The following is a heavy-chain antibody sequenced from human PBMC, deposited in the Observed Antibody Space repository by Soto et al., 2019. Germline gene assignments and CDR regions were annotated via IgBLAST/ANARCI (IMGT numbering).Heavy chain of an antibody. CDR3: ARSRYYDTTGYYPFYYYYYGMDV. J-gene: IGHJ6*02. Sequence: PGESLKISCKGSGYSFSNYWIGWVRQMSGKGLEWMAITFPGNSETRYSPPFQGHVTISVDRSISTAYLQWSSLKASDTALYYCARSRYYDTTGYYPFYYYYYGMDVWGQGTTVTVSS. CDR1: GYSFSNYW. V-gene: IGHV5-51*01. CDR2: TFPGNSET. D-gene: IGHD3-22*01.